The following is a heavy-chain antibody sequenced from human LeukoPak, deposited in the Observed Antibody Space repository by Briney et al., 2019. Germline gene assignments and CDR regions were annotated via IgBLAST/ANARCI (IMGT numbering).Heavy chain of an antibody. V-gene: IGHV1-2*06. CDR1: GYTFTGYY. J-gene: IGHJ4*02. CDR3: ARVSIRFSYSGYDLVY. CDR2: INPNRGGT. D-gene: IGHD5-12*01. Sequence: ASVKVSCKASGYTFTGYYMHWVRQAPGQGLEWMGRINPNRGGTNYAQKFQGRVTMTRDTSISTAYMELSRLRSDDTAVYYCARVSIRFSYSGYDLVYWGQGTLVTDSS.